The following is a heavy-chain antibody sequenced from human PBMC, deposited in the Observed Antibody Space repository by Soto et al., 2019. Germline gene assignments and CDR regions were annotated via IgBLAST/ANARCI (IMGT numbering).Heavy chain of an antibody. Sequence: SETLSLTCAVSGGSISSGGYSWSWIRQPPGKGLEWIGYIYHSGSTYYNPSLKSRVTISVDRSKNQFSLKLSSVTAADTAVYYCARVPYYYYGMDVWGQGTTVTVSS. CDR2: IYHSGST. V-gene: IGHV4-30-2*01. CDR1: GGSISSGGYS. J-gene: IGHJ6*02. CDR3: ARVPYYYYGMDV.